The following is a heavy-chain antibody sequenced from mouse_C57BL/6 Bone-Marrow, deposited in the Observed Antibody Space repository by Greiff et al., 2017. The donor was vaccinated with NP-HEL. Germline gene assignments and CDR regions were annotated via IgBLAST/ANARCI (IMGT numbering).Heavy chain of an antibody. CDR1: GYSFTSYY. CDR2: IYPGSGNT. CDR3: ARRLGPAWFAY. J-gene: IGHJ3*01. V-gene: IGHV1-66*01. Sequence: QVQLKQSGPELVKPGASVKISCKASGYSFTSYYLHWVQQRPGPGLEWIGWIYPGSGNTRYNEKFKGKATLTADTSSSTAYMQLSSLTSEDSAVYYCARRLGPAWFAYWGQGTLVTVSA. D-gene: IGHD4-1*01.